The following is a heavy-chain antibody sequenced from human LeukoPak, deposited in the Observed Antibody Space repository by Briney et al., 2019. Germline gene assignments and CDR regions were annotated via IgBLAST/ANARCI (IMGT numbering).Heavy chain of an antibody. CDR1: GYTFSNAW. CDR2: ISGSGGST. J-gene: IGHJ3*02. Sequence: GGSLRLSCAASGYTFSNAWMSWVRQAPGKGLEWVSAISGSGGSTYYADSVKGRFTISRDNSKNTLYLQMNSLRAEDTAVYYCAKDRRSSGYNDAFDIWGQGTMVTVSS. V-gene: IGHV3-23*01. CDR3: AKDRRSSGYNDAFDI. D-gene: IGHD3-22*01.